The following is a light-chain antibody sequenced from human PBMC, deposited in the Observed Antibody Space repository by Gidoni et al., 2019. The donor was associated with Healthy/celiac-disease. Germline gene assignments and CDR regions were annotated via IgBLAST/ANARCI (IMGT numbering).Light chain of an antibody. CDR3: QVWDSSTEGVV. V-gene: IGLV3-9*01. CDR2: RDS. CDR1: NIGSKN. Sequence: SYELTQPLSVSVALGQTARITCGGNNIGSKNVHWYQQKPGQAPVLVINRDSNRPSGIPERFSGSNSGNTATLTISRAQAGDEADYYCQVWDSSTEGVVFGGGTKLTVL. J-gene: IGLJ2*01.